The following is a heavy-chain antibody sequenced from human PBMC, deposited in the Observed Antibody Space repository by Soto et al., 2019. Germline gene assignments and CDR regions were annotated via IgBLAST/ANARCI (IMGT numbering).Heavy chain of an antibody. CDR1: GFTFSSYA. CDR2: ISYDGSNK. CDR3: ARYPPGHVLTGYYYFDY. Sequence: GGSLRLSCAASGFTFSSYAMHWVRQAPGKGLEWVAVISYDGSNKYYADSVKGRFTISRDNSKNTLYLQMNSLRAEDTAVYYCARYPPGHVLTGYYYFDYWGQGTLVTVS. D-gene: IGHD3-9*01. V-gene: IGHV3-30-3*01. J-gene: IGHJ4*02.